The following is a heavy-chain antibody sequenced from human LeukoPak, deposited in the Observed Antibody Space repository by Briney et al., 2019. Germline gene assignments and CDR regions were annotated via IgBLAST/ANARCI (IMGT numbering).Heavy chain of an antibody. CDR1: GGSISSSSYY. J-gene: IGHJ4*02. CDR3: ARDRYYYDSSGNSSFDY. Sequence: SETLSLTCTVSGGSISSSSYYWGWIRQPPGKGLEWIGSIYYSGSTYYNPSLKSRVTISVDTSKNQFSLKLSSVTAADTAVYYCARDRYYYDSSGNSSFDYWGQGTLVTVSS. V-gene: IGHV4-39*07. D-gene: IGHD3-22*01. CDR2: IYYSGST.